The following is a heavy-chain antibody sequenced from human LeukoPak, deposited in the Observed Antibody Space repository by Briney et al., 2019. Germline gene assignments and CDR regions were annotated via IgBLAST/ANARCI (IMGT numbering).Heavy chain of an antibody. CDR1: GGSFSNYY. Sequence: RPSETLSLTCAVYGGSFSNYYWSWIRQSPGKALEWIGEINDSGTINYNPSLMGRVTISVDKSKNQFSLKLSSVTAADTAVYYCARRWNYGRNYYIDVWGKGATVSVSS. V-gene: IGHV4-34*01. J-gene: IGHJ6*03. D-gene: IGHD1-7*01. CDR3: ARRWNYGRNYYIDV. CDR2: INDSGTI.